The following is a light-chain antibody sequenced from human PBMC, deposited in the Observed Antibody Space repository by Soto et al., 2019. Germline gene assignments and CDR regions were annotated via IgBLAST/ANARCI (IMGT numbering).Light chain of an antibody. CDR3: SSYRSGATPYVI. V-gene: IGLV2-8*01. CDR1: ISDIGTYDF. J-gene: IGLJ2*01. CDR2: EVT. Sequence: QSALTQPPSASGSPGQSVTISCTGTISDIGTYDFVSWYQQFPGKAPTLMVYEVTKRPSGVPDRFSGSKSGNTASLTISGLQAEDESDYYCSSYRSGATPYVIFGGGTQLTVL.